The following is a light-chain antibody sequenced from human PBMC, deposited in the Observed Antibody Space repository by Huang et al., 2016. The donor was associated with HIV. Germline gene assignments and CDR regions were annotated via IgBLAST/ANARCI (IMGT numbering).Light chain of an antibody. CDR3: QQYNNWPPLT. V-gene: IGKV3-15*01. J-gene: IGKJ4*01. CDR2: GTS. CDR1: QSVSTN. Sequence: EIVMTQSPATLSVSPGERATLSCRASQSVSTNLAWYQQKAGQAPRLLMYGTSTRATGVPARFSGSVSGTECTLTISSLQSEDFAFYYCQQYNNWPPLTFGGGTRVEIK.